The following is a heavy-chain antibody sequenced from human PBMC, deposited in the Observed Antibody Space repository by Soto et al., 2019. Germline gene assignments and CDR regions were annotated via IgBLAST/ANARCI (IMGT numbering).Heavy chain of an antibody. V-gene: IGHV3-21*01. CDR1: GFTFSSYS. Sequence: GGSLRLSCAASGFTFSSYSMNFVRQAPGKGLEWVSSISSSSSYIYYADSVKGRFTISRDNAKNSLYLQMNSLRAEDTAVYYCARTLGDYGGNSPFEPWGQGTLVTVSS. CDR3: ARTLGDYGGNSPFEP. CDR2: ISSSSSYI. D-gene: IGHD4-17*01. J-gene: IGHJ5*02.